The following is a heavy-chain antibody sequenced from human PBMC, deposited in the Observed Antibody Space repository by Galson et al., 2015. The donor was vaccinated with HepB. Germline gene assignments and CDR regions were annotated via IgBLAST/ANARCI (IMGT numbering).Heavy chain of an antibody. Sequence: CAISGDSVSNNNAAWNWIRQSPSRGLEWLGRTYCRAKWYNDYAESVRSRITINPDTSKNQFSLHLNSVTPEDTAAYYCAKVTGTIYYYGLDVWGQGTTVTVSS. V-gene: IGHV6-1*01. CDR2: TYCRAKWYN. J-gene: IGHJ6*02. CDR1: GDSVSNNNAA. CDR3: AKVTGTIYYYGLDV. D-gene: IGHD1-20*01.